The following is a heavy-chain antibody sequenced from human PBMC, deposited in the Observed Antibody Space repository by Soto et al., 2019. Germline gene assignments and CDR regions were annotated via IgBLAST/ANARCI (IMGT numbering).Heavy chain of an antibody. J-gene: IGHJ4*02. Sequence: GASVKVSCKASGYIFTSYAISWVRQAPGQGLEWMGWISGYNGNTKYAQKLQGRVTMTTDISTSTAYMELRSLRSDDTAVYYCARGNSMIVLVEVDYWGQGTRVTVS. V-gene: IGHV1-18*01. CDR1: GYIFTSYA. CDR2: ISGYNGNT. CDR3: ARGNSMIVLVEVDY. D-gene: IGHD3-22*01.